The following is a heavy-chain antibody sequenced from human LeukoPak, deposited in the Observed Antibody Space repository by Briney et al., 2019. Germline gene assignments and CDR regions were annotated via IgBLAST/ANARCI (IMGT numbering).Heavy chain of an antibody. Sequence: GGSLRLSCAASGFTFSSYGMHWVRQAPGKGLEWVAVISYDGSNKYYADSVKGRFTISRDNSKNTLYLQTNSLRAEDTAVYYCANGGYYYGMDVWGQGTTVTVSS. CDR3: ANGGYYYGMDV. V-gene: IGHV3-30*18. CDR1: GFTFSSYG. CDR2: ISYDGSNK. J-gene: IGHJ6*02.